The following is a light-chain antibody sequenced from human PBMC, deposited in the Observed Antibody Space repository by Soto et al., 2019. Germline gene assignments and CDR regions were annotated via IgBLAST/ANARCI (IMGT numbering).Light chain of an antibody. Sequence: EIVLTQSPDTLSVSPGERATLSCRASQTVGSNLAWYQQKPGQAPRLLIYRASSRATGIPDRFSGSGSGTDFTLTISRLEPEDFAVYYCQNYYSSPPWTFGQGTKVDIK. V-gene: IGKV3-20*01. CDR1: QTVGSN. J-gene: IGKJ1*01. CDR2: RAS. CDR3: QNYYSSPPWT.